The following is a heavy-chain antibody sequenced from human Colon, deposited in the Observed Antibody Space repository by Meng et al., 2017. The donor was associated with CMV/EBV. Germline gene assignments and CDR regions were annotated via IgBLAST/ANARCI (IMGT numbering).Heavy chain of an antibody. CDR3: ARDRKAGATTTFGH. D-gene: IGHD1-26*01. CDR1: GYTFTDYY. CDR2: ILPNLGIP. Sequence: SVKVSCKSSGYTFTDYYIHWVRQAPGQGLEWMGQILPNLGIPNYAQQFQGRVTIIADRSTSTAYMELRSLRSEDTAVYYCARDRKAGATTTFGHWGQGTLVTVSS. J-gene: IGHJ4*02. V-gene: IGHV1-69*10.